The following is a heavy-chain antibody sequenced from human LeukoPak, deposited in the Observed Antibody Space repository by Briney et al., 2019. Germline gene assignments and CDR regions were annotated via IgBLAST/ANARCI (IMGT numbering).Heavy chain of an antibody. CDR3: ARILYSSNIDY. CDR2: IYCSGRT. V-gene: IGHV4-39*07. CDR1: GGSISSTSYY. J-gene: IGHJ4*02. D-gene: IGHD6-19*01. Sequence: SETLSLTCTVSGGSISSTSYYWGWIRQPPGKGLECIGSIYCSGRTYYNPSLKSRVTMSVDTSKNQFSLKLNSVTAADTAVYYCARILYSSNIDYWGQGTLVTVSS.